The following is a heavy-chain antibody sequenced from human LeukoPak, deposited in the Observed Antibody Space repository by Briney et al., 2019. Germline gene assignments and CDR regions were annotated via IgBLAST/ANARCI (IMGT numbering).Heavy chain of an antibody. D-gene: IGHD6-13*01. V-gene: IGHV3-30*02. CDR1: GFTFSSYG. J-gene: IGHJ4*02. CDR3: ATGYSSSWYGRLDY. CDR2: IRYDGSNK. Sequence: GGSLRLSCAASGFTFSSYGMHWVRQAPGKGLEWVAFIRYDGSNKYYADSVKARFTLSRDNSKNTMYLQMNTLRAEDTAVYYCATGYSSSWYGRLDYWGQRTLVTVSS.